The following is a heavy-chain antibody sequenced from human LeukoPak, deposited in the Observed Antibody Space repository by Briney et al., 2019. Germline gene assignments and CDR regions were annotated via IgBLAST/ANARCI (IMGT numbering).Heavy chain of an antibody. CDR3: AREPGGAGTTIDY. D-gene: IGHD1-7*01. Sequence: GASVKVSCKASGYTFTGYYMHWVRQAPGQGLEWMGRINPNSGGTNYAQKFQGRVTMTRDTSISTAYMEPNRLGSDDTAVYYCAREPGGAGTTIDYWGQGTLVTVSS. CDR2: INPNSGGT. V-gene: IGHV1-2*06. CDR1: GYTFTGYY. J-gene: IGHJ4*02.